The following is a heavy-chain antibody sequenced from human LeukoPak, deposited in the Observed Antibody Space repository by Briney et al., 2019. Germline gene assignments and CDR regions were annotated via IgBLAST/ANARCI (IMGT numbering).Heavy chain of an antibody. CDR3: AGAEPRGIFWHPR. J-gene: IGHJ4*02. CDR1: GFTFSDYY. V-gene: IGHV4-38-2*01. CDR2: IYYSGST. Sequence: GSLRLSCAASGFTFSDYYMSWIRQAPGKGLEWIGSIYYSGSTYYNPSLKSRVTMSVDKSKNQFSLKLTSVTAADTAVYYCAGAEPRGIFWHPRWGQGTLVTVSS.